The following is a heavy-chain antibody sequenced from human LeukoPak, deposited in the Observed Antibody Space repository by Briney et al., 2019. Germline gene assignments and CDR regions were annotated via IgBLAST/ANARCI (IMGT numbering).Heavy chain of an antibody. Sequence: SVTLSFTASAGTFTIYANSWMRQAPGPGQERMGGIIPIFGTANYAQKFQGRVTITTDESTSTDYMELSSLRSEDTAVYYCASSKEEWELQDFDYWGQGTLVTVSS. J-gene: IGHJ4*02. CDR2: IIPIFGTA. D-gene: IGHD1-26*01. CDR1: AGTFTIYA. CDR3: ASSKEEWELQDFDY. V-gene: IGHV1-69*05.